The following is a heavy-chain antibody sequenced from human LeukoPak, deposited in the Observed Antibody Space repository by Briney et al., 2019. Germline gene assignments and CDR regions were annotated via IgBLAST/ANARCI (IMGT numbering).Heavy chain of an antibody. CDR2: INQDESER. CDR1: GFIFSRYW. Sequence: GGSLRLSSATSGFIFSRYWMSWVRQAPGKGLEWVANINQDESERNYVDSVKGRFTISRDNAKNSLDLQMNSLRAEDTAVYYCARYGNGEWLAHYAFDVWGQGTMVTVAS. D-gene: IGHD6-19*01. J-gene: IGHJ3*01. CDR3: ARYGNGEWLAHYAFDV. V-gene: IGHV3-7*01.